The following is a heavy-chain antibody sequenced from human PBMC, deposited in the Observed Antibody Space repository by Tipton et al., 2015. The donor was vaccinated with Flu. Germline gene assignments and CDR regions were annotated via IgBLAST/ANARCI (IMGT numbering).Heavy chain of an antibody. D-gene: IGHD5-24*01. CDR2: IYSSGST. CDR3: ARGGYNLVY. CDR1: GFTFSKAW. Sequence: LRLSCVASGFTFSKAWMSWVRQAPGKGLEWVGRIYSSGSTNYNPSLKSRVTMSVDTSKNQFSLKLNSVAAADTAVYYCARGGYNLVYWGQGTLVTVS. J-gene: IGHJ4*02. V-gene: IGHV4-59*10.